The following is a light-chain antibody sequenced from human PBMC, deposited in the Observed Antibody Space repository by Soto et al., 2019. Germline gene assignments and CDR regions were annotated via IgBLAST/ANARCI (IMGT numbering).Light chain of an antibody. CDR1: QSIRNN. V-gene: IGKV3-15*01. Sequence: MMMTHSPATLSVSPVEIATLSFRASQSIRNNLIWYQQKSGQAPRLLIYGASTRATGIPARFSGSGSGTEFTLTISSLQPDDFATYYCQKYNSYSRKFGQGTKVDIK. CDR2: GAS. CDR3: QKYNSYSRK. J-gene: IGKJ1*01.